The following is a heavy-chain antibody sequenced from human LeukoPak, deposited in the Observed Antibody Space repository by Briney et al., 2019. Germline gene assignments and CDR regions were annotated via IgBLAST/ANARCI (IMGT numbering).Heavy chain of an antibody. CDR2: ISSNGGST. CDR3: ARRINYYDSSGYYYVRYFDS. J-gene: IGHJ4*02. D-gene: IGHD3-22*01. Sequence: GGSLRLSCSASGFTFSSYAMHWVRQAPGKGLEYVSAISSNGGSTYYADSVKGRFTISRDNAKNTLYLQMNSLGAEDTAVYYCARRINYYDSSGYYYVRYFDSWGQGTLVAVSS. V-gene: IGHV3-64*04. CDR1: GFTFSSYA.